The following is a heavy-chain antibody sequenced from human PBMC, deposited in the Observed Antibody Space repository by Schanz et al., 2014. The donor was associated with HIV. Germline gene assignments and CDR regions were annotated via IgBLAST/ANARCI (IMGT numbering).Heavy chain of an antibody. Sequence: EVQLVESGGGLVQPGRSLRLSCAASGFTFDDYAMHWVRQAPGKGLEWVSGISWNSDYIGYVDSVKGRFTISRDNAENSLYLQMNSLRAEDTALYYCAKDRITGTAPPNYGLDVWGQGTTVTVSS. CDR1: GFTFDDYA. CDR3: AKDRITGTAPPNYGLDV. V-gene: IGHV3-9*01. CDR2: ISWNSDYI. D-gene: IGHD1-1*01. J-gene: IGHJ6*02.